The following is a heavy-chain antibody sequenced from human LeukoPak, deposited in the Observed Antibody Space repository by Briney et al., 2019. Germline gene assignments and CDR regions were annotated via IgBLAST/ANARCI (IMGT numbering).Heavy chain of an antibody. Sequence: GGSLRLSCAASGFALSSYGMHWVRQAPGKGLEWVAFIRYDGSNKDYADSVKGRFTISRDNSKNTLYLQMNSLRAEDTAVYYCAKPGGYYDSSGYFDYWGQGTLVTVSS. V-gene: IGHV3-30*02. CDR2: IRYDGSNK. J-gene: IGHJ4*02. D-gene: IGHD3-22*01. CDR1: GFALSSYG. CDR3: AKPGGYYDSSGYFDY.